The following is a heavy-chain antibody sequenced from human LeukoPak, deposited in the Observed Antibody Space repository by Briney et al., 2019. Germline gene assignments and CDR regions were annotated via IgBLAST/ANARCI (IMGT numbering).Heavy chain of an antibody. J-gene: IGHJ3*02. CDR1: DGSISSYY. D-gene: IGHD2-2*01. V-gene: IGHV4-59*01. Sequence: PSETLSLTCTVSDGSISSYYWSWIRQPPGKGLEWIGYIYYSGSTNYNPSLKSRVTISVDTSKNQFSLKLSSVTAADTAVYYCARVRDCSSTSCYPLDAFDIWGQGTMVTVSS. CDR2: IYYSGST. CDR3: ARVRDCSSTSCYPLDAFDI.